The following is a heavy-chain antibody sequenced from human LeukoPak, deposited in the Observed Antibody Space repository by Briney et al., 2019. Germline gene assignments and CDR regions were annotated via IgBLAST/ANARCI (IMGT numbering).Heavy chain of an antibody. Sequence: PSETLSLTCTVSGGSISSGGHYWSWIRQHPGTGLEWIGYIYYSGSTYYNPSLKSRVTISVDTSKNQFSLKLSSVTAADTAVYYCARGRITIFGVVYGMDVWGQGTTVTVSS. D-gene: IGHD3-3*01. CDR3: ARGRITIFGVVYGMDV. CDR2: IYYSGST. CDR1: GGSISSGGHY. J-gene: IGHJ6*02. V-gene: IGHV4-31*03.